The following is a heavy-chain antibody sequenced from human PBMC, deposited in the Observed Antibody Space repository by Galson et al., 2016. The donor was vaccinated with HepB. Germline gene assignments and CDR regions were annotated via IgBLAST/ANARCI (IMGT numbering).Heavy chain of an antibody. CDR2: ISSSSHYI. CDR3: ARSTVTTWDY. V-gene: IGHV3-21*01. J-gene: IGHJ4*02. Sequence: SLRLSCAASGFTLSGYSMTWVRQAPGKGLEWVSSISSSSHYIYYADSVKGRFTVSRDNAKNSLYLQLNSLRAEDTAVYYCARSTVTTWDYWGQGTLVTVSS. CDR1: GFTLSGYS. D-gene: IGHD4-17*01.